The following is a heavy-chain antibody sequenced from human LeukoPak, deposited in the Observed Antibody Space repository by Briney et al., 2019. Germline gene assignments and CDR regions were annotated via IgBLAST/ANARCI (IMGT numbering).Heavy chain of an antibody. CDR2: ISGTGLTT. J-gene: IGHJ4*02. V-gene: IGHV3-23*01. Sequence: GGSLRLSCAASGLTFSTYSMSWVRQAPGKGLEWVSVISGTGLTTYYAGSVKGRFTVSRDNSKNTTFLQMNSLKSDDTAVYFCAKDRFGSFDSWGQGTLVTVFS. CDR3: AKDRFGSFDS. CDR1: GLTFSTYS. D-gene: IGHD3-3*01.